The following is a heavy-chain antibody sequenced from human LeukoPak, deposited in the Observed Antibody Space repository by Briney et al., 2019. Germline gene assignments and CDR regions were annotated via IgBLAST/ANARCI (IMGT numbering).Heavy chain of an antibody. J-gene: IGHJ4*02. CDR2: ISVSGNT. D-gene: IGHD2-21*01. CDR1: GFTFSTYA. V-gene: IGHV3-23*01. CDR3: AKAPVTTCSGAYCYPFDY. Sequence: GGSLSLSWAASGFTFSTYAVSWVRQAPGKGLELVSAISVSGNTYHADSVKGRFTISRDSSKNTLYLQMNRLRAEDAAVYYCAKAPVTTCSGAYCYPFDYWGQGTLVTVSS.